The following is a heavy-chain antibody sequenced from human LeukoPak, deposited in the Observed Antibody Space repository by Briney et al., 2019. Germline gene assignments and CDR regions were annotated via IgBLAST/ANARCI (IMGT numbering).Heavy chain of an antibody. CDR2: ISSAASAI. V-gene: IGHV3-11*04. J-gene: IGHJ4*02. Sequence: GGSLRLSCAASGFTFSDYYMSWIRQAPGKGLEWLSYISSAASAIYYADSVRGRFTISRDNTNNSLLLQMNSLRAEDSAVYYCARVAVAGTTHWGQGTLVTVSS. CDR3: ARVAVAGTTH. D-gene: IGHD6-19*01. CDR1: GFTFSDYY.